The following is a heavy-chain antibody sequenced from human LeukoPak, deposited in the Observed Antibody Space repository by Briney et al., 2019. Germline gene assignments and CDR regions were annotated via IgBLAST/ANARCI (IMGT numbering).Heavy chain of an antibody. V-gene: IGHV3-23*01. D-gene: IGHD3-22*01. CDR1: GFIFRASS. Sequence: GGSLRLSCAASGFIFRASSMSWVRQAPGKGLEWVSSISAIGDITHYAESVQGRFTISRDNSGNTLYVQMNSLSVDDTAVYYCAKVKSSLRVVGAWGQGPLVTVSS. CDR3: AKVKSSLRVVGA. CDR2: ISAIGDIT. J-gene: IGHJ1*01.